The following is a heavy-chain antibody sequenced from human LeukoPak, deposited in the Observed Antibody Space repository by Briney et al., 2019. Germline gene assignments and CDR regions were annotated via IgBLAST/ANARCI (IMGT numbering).Heavy chain of an antibody. V-gene: IGHV4-39*01. Sequence: SGPTLVNPSETLSLTCTVSGVSTTNGIYYWAWIRQPPGKGLEWIGSVHNVGSTYYNLSLRSRVTMSIDTSKNQFSLRLNSVTAADTAVYYCARHAEYNSGWRFYLDHWGQGILVTVSS. D-gene: IGHD6-19*01. CDR2: VHNVGST. CDR1: GVSTTNGIYY. J-gene: IGHJ4*02. CDR3: ARHAEYNSGWRFYLDH.